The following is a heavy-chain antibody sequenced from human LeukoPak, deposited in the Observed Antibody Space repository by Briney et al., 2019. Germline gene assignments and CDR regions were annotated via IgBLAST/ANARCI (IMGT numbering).Heavy chain of an antibody. CDR1: GGTFSSYA. CDR2: IIPILGTA. Sequence: SVKVSCKASGGTFSSYAISWVRQAPGQGLEWMGRIIPILGTANYAQKFQGRVTITTDESTSTAYMELSSLRSEDTAVYYCARDMGSGSLHYWGQGTLVTVSS. V-gene: IGHV1-69*11. D-gene: IGHD1-26*01. J-gene: IGHJ4*02. CDR3: ARDMGSGSLHY.